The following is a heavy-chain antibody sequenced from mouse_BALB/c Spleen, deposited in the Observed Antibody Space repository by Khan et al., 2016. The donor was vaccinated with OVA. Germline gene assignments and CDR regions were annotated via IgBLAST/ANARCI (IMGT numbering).Heavy chain of an antibody. J-gene: IGHJ3*01. CDR2: INPSNGGT. CDR1: GYTFTSYY. V-gene: IGHV1S81*02. D-gene: IGHD1-1*02. CDR3: TRSGWATFAY. Sequence: VKLLESGAELVKPGASVKLSCKASGYTFTSYYMYWVKQRPGQGLEWIGGINPSNGGTYFTEKFKSKATLTVDKASSTAYMQLSSLTSEDSAVYYCTRSGWATFAYWGQGTLVTVSA.